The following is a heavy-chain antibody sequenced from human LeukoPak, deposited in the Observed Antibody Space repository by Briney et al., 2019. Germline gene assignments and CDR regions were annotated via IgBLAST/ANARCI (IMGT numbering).Heavy chain of an antibody. J-gene: IGHJ4*02. Sequence: SQTLSLTCAISGDSVSSNSATWTWIRQSPSRGLEWLGRTYYRSKWYNDYAVSVKSRIIINPDTSRNQFSLQLNSVTPEDTAVYYCARGSSSNSWYFDYWGQGTLVTVSS. CDR1: GDSVSSNSAT. CDR3: ARGSSSNSWYFDY. CDR2: TYYRSKWYN. D-gene: IGHD6-13*01. V-gene: IGHV6-1*01.